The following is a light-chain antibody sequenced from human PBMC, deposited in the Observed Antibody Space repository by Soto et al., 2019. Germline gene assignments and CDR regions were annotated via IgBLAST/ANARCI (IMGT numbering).Light chain of an antibody. CDR1: SSDVGGYNY. Sequence: QSALTHPASVSGSPGQSITISCTGTSSDVGGYNYVSWYQQHPGKAPKLMIYDVSNRPSGVSNRFSGSKSGNTASLTISGLQAEDEADYYCSSYTSSSTLYVFGTGTKV. V-gene: IGLV2-14*01. CDR3: SSYTSSSTLYV. J-gene: IGLJ1*01. CDR2: DVS.